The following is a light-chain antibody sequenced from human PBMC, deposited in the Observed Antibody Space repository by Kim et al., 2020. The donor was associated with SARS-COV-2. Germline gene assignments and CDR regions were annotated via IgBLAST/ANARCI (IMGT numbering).Light chain of an antibody. J-gene: IGKJ2*01. CDR1: QSVRSF. CDR3: QQYNNWPLYT. Sequence: EIVMTQSPATLSVFPGERATLSCRASQSVRSFLAWYQQKPGQAPRLLIYGASTRATGIPARFSGSGSGTEFTLTISSLQSEDFVVYYCQQYNNWPLYTFGQGTKLEI. V-gene: IGKV3-15*01. CDR2: GAS.